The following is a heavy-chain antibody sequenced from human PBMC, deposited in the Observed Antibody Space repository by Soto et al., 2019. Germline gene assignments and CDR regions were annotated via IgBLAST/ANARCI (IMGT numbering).Heavy chain of an antibody. D-gene: IGHD5-18*01. J-gene: IGHJ5*02. CDR3: AGTWIQLSSWFDP. CDR1: GYTFTSYG. V-gene: IGHV1-18*01. CDR2: ISAYNGNT. Sequence: DSVKVSCKAFGYTFTSYGISWVRQAPGQGLEWMGWISAYNGNTNYAQKLQGRVTMTTDTSTSTAYMELRSLRSDDTAVYYCAGTWIQLSSWFDPWGQGTLVTVSS.